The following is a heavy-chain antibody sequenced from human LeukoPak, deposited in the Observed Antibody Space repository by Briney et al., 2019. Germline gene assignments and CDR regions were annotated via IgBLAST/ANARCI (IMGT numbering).Heavy chain of an antibody. Sequence: GGSLRLSCAASGFTFSSYAMHWVRQAPGKGLEWVAVISYDGSNKYYADSVKGRFTISRDNSKNTLYLQMNSLRAEDTAVYYCARDHRIAAAGIFDYWGQGTLVTVSS. V-gene: IGHV3-30-3*01. CDR1: GFTFSSYA. CDR2: ISYDGSNK. D-gene: IGHD6-13*01. J-gene: IGHJ4*02. CDR3: ARDHRIAAAGIFDY.